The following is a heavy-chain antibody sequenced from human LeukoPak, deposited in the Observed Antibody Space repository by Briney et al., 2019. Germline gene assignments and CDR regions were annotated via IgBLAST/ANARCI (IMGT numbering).Heavy chain of an antibody. V-gene: IGHV4-34*01. D-gene: IGHD2-2*01. CDR1: GGSFSGYY. Sequence: SETLSLTCAVYGGSFSGYYWSWIRQPPGKGLEWIGEINHSGSTNYNPSHKSRVTISVDTSKNQFSLKLSSVTAADTAVYYCARGGVPAADYYFDYWGQGTLVTVSS. CDR2: INHSGST. J-gene: IGHJ4*02. CDR3: ARGGVPAADYYFDY.